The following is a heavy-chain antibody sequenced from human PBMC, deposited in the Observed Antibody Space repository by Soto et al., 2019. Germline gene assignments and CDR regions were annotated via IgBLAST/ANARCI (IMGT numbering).Heavy chain of an antibody. V-gene: IGHV1-69*01. CDR1: GGTFSSYA. J-gene: IGHJ6*02. D-gene: IGHD6-13*01. Sequence: QVQLVQSGAEVKKPGSSVKVSCKASGGTFSSYAISWVRQAPGQGLEWMAGMIPVFGSTHYTKKFQGRVTVTADESTSTAYMEVSSPRSEDTAVYYCARRGESGSWSSDYYFYMDVWGQGTTVIVSS. CDR2: MIPVFGST. CDR3: ARRGESGSWSSDYYFYMDV.